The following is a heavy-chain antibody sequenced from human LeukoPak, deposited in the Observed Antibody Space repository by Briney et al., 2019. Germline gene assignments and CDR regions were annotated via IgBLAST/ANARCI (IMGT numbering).Heavy chain of an antibody. D-gene: IGHD2-21*01. CDR3: ARKRARVVWFDP. CDR1: GGSISSSSYY. CDR2: IYYSGST. V-gene: IGHV4-39*01. Sequence: KPSETLSLTCTVSGGSISSSSYYWGWIRQPPGKGLEWIGSIYYSGSTYYNPSLKSRVTISVDTSKNQFSLKLSSVTAADTAVYYCARKRARVVWFDPWGQGTLVTVSS. J-gene: IGHJ5*02.